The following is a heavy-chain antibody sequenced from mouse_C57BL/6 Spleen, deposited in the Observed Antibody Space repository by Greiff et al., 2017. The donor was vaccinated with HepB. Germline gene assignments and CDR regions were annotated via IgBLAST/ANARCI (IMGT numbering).Heavy chain of an antibody. CDR2: ISGGGGNT. J-gene: IGHJ1*03. V-gene: IGHV5-9*01. CDR1: GFTFSSYT. CDR3: ARRSNWEGYWYFDV. Sequence: DVKLVESGGGLVKPGGSLKLSCAASGFTFSSYTMSWVRQTPEKRLEWVATISGGGGNTYYPDSVKGRFTISRDNAKNTLYLQMSSLRSEDTALYYCARRSNWEGYWYFDVWGTGTTVTVSS. D-gene: IGHD4-1*01.